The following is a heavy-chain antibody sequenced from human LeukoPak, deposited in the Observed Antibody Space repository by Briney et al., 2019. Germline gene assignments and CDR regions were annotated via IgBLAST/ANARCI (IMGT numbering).Heavy chain of an antibody. V-gene: IGHV3-9*01. Sequence: GGSLRLSCAASGFIFDDYAMHWIRQAPGRGLEWVSGISSNSGSVVYADSVKGRFTISRDNAKNSLYLQMNSLRAEDTAVYYCASSRGSWPDYFDYWGQGTLVTVSS. CDR2: ISSNSGSV. J-gene: IGHJ4*02. D-gene: IGHD6-13*01. CDR3: ASSRGSWPDYFDY. CDR1: GFIFDDYA.